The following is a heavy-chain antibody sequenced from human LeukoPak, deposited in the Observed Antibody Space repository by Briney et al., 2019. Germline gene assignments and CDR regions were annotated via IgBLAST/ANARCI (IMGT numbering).Heavy chain of an antibody. CDR1: GYTFTGYY. Sequence: ASAKVSCKASGYTFTGYYMHWVRQAPGQGLEWMGWINPNSGGTNYAQKFQGRVTMTRETSISTAYMELSRLRPDHTPVYSCARGFRRAAPRGRKWFDYWGQGTLVTVSS. CDR2: INPNSGGT. D-gene: IGHD1-14*01. J-gene: IGHJ4*02. V-gene: IGHV1-2*02. CDR3: ARGFRRAAPRGRKWFDY.